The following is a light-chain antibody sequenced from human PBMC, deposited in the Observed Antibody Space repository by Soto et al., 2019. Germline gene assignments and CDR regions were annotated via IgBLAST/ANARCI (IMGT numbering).Light chain of an antibody. CDR1: QSVSSD. Sequence: EIVLTQSPATLSLSPGERGTLSCRASQSVSSDLAWYQQKPGQAPRLLIYDASNRATGIPARFSGSGSGTDFTLTISSLEPEDFAVYYCKQRSNWPTFGGGTKVEIK. J-gene: IGKJ4*01. CDR2: DAS. CDR3: KQRSNWPT. V-gene: IGKV3-11*01.